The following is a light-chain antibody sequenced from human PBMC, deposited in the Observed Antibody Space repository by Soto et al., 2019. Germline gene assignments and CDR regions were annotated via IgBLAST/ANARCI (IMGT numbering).Light chain of an antibody. J-gene: IGKJ5*01. CDR2: DAS. V-gene: IGKV1-13*02. CDR1: QGISSA. CDR3: QQFNSYPPT. Sequence: AIQLTQSPSSLSASVGDRVTITCRASQGISSALAWYQQKPGKAPKLLIYDASSLESGFPSRFSGSGSGTDFTLSISSLKPEDFANYYCQQFNSYPPTFGQGTRLEIK.